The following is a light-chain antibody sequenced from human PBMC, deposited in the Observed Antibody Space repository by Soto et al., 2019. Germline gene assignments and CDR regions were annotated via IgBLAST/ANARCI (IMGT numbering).Light chain of an antibody. J-gene: IGLJ3*02. CDR2: DVS. CDR1: SSDVGAYNY. Sequence: QSALTHPPAASGSPGQSVTSSSTGTSSDVGAYNYVSWYQQHPGKAPKLMIYDVSKRPSGVPYRFSGSKSGNAASLTVSGLQGEDEADYYCSSYAGSSWVFGGGTKLPVL. CDR3: SSYAGSSWV. V-gene: IGLV2-8*01.